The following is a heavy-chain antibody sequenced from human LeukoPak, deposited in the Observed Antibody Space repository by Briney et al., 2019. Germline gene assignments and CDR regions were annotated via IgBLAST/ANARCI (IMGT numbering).Heavy chain of an antibody. CDR3: AKVGSGWYSYFDY. V-gene: IGHV3-21*01. D-gene: IGHD6-19*01. J-gene: IGHJ4*02. CDR1: GFTFSSYS. CDR2: ISSSSSYI. Sequence: PGGSLRLSCAASGFTFSSYSMNWVRQAPGKGLEWVSSISSSSSYIYYADSVKGRFTISRDNAKNSLYLQMNSLRAEDTAVYYCAKVGSGWYSYFDYWGQGTLVTVSS.